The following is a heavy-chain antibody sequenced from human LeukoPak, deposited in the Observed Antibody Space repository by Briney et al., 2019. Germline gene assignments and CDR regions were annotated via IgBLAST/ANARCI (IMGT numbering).Heavy chain of an antibody. CDR1: GYTFTSYD. CDR3: ARVGDGKGFLEWLPTYYYMDV. V-gene: IGHV1-8*01. Sequence: ASVKASCKASGYTFTSYDINWVRQATGQGLEWMGWMNPNSGNTGYAQKFQGRVTMTRNTSISTAYMELSSLRSEDTAVYYCARVGDGKGFLEWLPTYYYMDVWGKGTTVTVSS. J-gene: IGHJ6*03. CDR2: MNPNSGNT. D-gene: IGHD3-3*01.